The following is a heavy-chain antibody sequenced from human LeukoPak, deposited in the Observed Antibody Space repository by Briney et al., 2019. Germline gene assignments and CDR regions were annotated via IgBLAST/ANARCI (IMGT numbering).Heavy chain of an antibody. CDR2: ISYDGNNK. V-gene: IGHV3-30-3*01. CDR1: GFTFSSYA. J-gene: IGHJ4*02. CDR3: ATLPT. D-gene: IGHD4-17*01. Sequence: GRSLRLSCAASGFTFSSYAMHWVRQAPGKGLEWVAVISYDGNNKYYADSVKGRFTISRDNSKNTLYLQMNSLRAKDTALYYCATLPTWGQGTLVTVSS.